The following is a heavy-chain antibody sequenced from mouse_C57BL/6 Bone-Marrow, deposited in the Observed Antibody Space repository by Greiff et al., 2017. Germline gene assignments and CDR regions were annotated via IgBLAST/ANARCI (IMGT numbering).Heavy chain of an antibody. CDR1: GFTFSNYW. D-gene: IGHD1-1*01. Sequence: DVMLVESGGGLVQPGGSLKISCVASGFTFSNYWMNWVRQSPEKGLEWVAQIRLKSDNYATHYAESVKGRFTISRDDSKSSVYLQMNNLRAEDTGIYYCTGLRNFFSYCGQGTLVTVSA. CDR3: TGLRNFFSY. CDR2: IRLKSDNYAT. J-gene: IGHJ3*01. V-gene: IGHV6-3*01.